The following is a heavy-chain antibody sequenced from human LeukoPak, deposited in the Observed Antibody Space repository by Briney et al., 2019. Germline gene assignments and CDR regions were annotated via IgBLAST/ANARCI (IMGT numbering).Heavy chain of an antibody. CDR3: ARGNPTSGRRPIFDY. CDR1: GFTFSFYS. CDR2: ISTSSTTI. V-gene: IGHV3-48*01. D-gene: IGHD6-25*01. Sequence: GGSLRLSCAASGFTFSFYSMNWVRQAPGKGLEWVSYISTSSTTIYYADSVRGRFTISRDNAKNSLYLQMNSLRAEDTAVYYCARGNPTSGRRPIFDYWGQGTLATVSS. J-gene: IGHJ4*02.